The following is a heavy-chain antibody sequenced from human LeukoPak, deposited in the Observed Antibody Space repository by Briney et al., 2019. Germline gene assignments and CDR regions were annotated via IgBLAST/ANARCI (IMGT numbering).Heavy chain of an antibody. CDR1: GCSISSGGYS. J-gene: IGHJ4*02. CDR3: ASERSNRVIDY. V-gene: IGHV4-30-2*01. CDR2: IYHSGST. D-gene: IGHD1-14*01. Sequence: PSQTVSLTCAVSGCSISSGGYSWSWIRQPPGKGLEWIGYIYHSGSTYYNPSLKSRVTISVDRSKNQFSLKLSSVTAADTAVYYCASERSNRVIDYWGQGTLVTVSS.